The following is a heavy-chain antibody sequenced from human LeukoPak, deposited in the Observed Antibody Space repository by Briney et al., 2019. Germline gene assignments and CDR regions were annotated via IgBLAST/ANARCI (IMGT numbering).Heavy chain of an antibody. Sequence: GGSLRLSCAASGFTFSSYWMNWVRQAPGKGLEWVANIKQDGSEKYYVDSVKGRFTISRDNAKNSLYLQMNSLRADDTAVYYCARDPIDYGDRLVDYWGQGTLVTVSS. CDR2: IKQDGSEK. CDR1: GFTFSSYW. CDR3: ARDPIDYGDRLVDY. J-gene: IGHJ4*02. V-gene: IGHV3-7*01. D-gene: IGHD4-17*01.